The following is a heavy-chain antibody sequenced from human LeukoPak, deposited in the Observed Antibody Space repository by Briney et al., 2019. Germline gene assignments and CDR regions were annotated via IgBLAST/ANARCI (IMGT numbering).Heavy chain of an antibody. V-gene: IGHV3-23*01. Sequence: PGGSLRLSCAASGFTFSNNGMNWVRQAPGKGLEWVSGISPSGDITYYADSVKGRFTISRDNAKNTLYLQMNSLRAEDTAVYYCARDGSYYGIGYWGQGTLVTVSS. CDR2: ISPSGDIT. CDR1: GFTFSNNG. CDR3: ARDGSYYGIGY. D-gene: IGHD1-26*01. J-gene: IGHJ4*02.